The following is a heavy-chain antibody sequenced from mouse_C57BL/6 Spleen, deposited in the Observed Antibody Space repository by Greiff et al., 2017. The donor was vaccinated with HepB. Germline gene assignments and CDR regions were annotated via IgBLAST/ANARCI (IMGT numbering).Heavy chain of an antibody. CDR3: ARLLFNFDY. D-gene: IGHD2-1*01. V-gene: IGHV1S81*02. J-gene: IGHJ2*01. CDR1: GYTLTSYW. CDR2: INPSNGRT. Sequence: QVQLQQPGAELVNPGASVNLSCKASGYTLTSYWMHWVKQRPGQGLEWIGEINPSNGRTNYNEKFKSKATLTVDKSSSTAYMQLSSPTSEDSAVYYCARLLFNFDYWGQGTTLTDSS.